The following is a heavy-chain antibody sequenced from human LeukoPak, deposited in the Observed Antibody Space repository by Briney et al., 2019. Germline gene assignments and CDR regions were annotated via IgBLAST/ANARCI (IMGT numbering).Heavy chain of an antibody. CDR2: ISNDGGGT. V-gene: IGHV3-23*01. CDR1: GFIFNNYG. Sequence: PGGSLRLSCAASGFIFNNYGLIWVRQAPGKGLERVSAISNDGGGTQYADFVEGRSTISRDNSKNTLFLQMSSLRAEDTALYYCAKGSSGYFADLWGQGTLVTVSS. CDR3: AKGSSGYFADL. J-gene: IGHJ5*02. D-gene: IGHD3-22*01.